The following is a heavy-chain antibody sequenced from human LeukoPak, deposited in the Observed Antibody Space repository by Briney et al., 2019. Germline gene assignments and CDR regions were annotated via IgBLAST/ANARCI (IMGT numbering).Heavy chain of an antibody. V-gene: IGHV3-33*01. CDR3: ARGVHYDILTGYHPDYYYYGMDV. J-gene: IGHJ6*02. Sequence: GGSLRLSCAASGFTFSSYGMHWVRQAPGKGLEWVAVIWYDGSNKYYADSVKGRFTISRDNSKNTLYLQMNNLRAEDTAVYYCARGVHYDILTGYHPDYYYYGMDVWGQGTTVTVSS. D-gene: IGHD3-9*01. CDR1: GFTFSSYG. CDR2: IWYDGSNK.